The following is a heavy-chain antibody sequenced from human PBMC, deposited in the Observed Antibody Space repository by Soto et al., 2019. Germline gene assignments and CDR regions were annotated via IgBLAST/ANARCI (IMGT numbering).Heavy chain of an antibody. CDR1: GYIFTDYS. J-gene: IGHJ6*02. CDR3: SRHVGDFRSYYYAMDA. D-gene: IGHD2-21*01. Sequence: LNISCNGPGYIFTDYSIGRVRQLPAQGKEWMCIMYPGDCGARYCPSFQGHVTITVDESTSTAYLQWITLMASDTAMYYCSRHVGDFRSYYYAMDAWGQGTTVTVSS. V-gene: IGHV5-51*01. CDR2: MYPGDCGA.